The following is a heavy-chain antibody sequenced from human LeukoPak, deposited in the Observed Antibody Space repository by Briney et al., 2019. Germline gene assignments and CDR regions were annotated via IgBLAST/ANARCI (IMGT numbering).Heavy chain of an antibody. J-gene: IGHJ4*02. D-gene: IGHD6-19*01. Sequence: NPSETLSLTCTVSGGSISSYYWSWIRQPAGKGLEWIGRIYTSGSTNYNPSPKSRVTISVDKSKNQFSLKLSSVTAADTAVYYCARDISLLYSSGWYGAYYFDYRGQGTLVTVSS. V-gene: IGHV4-4*07. CDR2: IYTSGST. CDR3: ARDISLLYSSGWYGAYYFDY. CDR1: GGSISSYY.